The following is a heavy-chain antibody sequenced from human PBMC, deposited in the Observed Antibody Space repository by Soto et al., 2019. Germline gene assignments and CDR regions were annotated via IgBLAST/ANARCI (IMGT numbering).Heavy chain of an antibody. CDR2: IYYSGST. CDR3: ARDAPPYYYDSRGYFDY. D-gene: IGHD3-22*01. J-gene: IGHJ4*02. Sequence: SETLSLTCTVSGGSISSYYWSWIRQPPGKGLEWIGYIYYSGSTNYNPSLKSRVTISVDTSKNQFSLKLSSVTAADTAVYYCARDAPPYYYDSRGYFDYWGQGTLVTVS. CDR1: GGSISSYY. V-gene: IGHV4-59*01.